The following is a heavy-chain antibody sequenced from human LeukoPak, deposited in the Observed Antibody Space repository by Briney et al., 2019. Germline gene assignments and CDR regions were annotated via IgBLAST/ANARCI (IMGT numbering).Heavy chain of an antibody. D-gene: IGHD6-6*01. V-gene: IGHV1-2*02. CDR2: INPNSGGT. Sequence: ASVMVSCKASGYTFTGYYMHWVRQAPGQGLEWMGWINPNSGGTNYAQKFQGRATMTRDTSISTAYMELSRLRSDDTAVYYCAREDSSSPAFDYWGQGTLVTVSS. J-gene: IGHJ4*02. CDR1: GYTFTGYY. CDR3: AREDSSSPAFDY.